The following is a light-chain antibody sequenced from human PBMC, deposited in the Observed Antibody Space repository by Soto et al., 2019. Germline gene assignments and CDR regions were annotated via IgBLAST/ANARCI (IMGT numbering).Light chain of an antibody. CDR3: SSYTSRSTLV. CDR1: GSDIAIYNF. J-gene: IGLJ2*01. Sequence: QSALTQPASVSGSPGQSITISCTGTGSDIAIYNFVSWYQQYPGKVPKLIIYDVNNRPSGISNRFSGFKSGNTASLTISGLQAEDEADYYCSSYTSRSTLVFGGGTQPTV. CDR2: DVN. V-gene: IGLV2-14*03.